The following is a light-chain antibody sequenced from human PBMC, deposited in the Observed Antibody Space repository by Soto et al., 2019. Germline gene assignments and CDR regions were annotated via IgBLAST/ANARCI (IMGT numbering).Light chain of an antibody. Sequence: IVMTQSPATLSVSPGERATLSCRASQSLRSDLAWYQQKPGQAPRLLIYAASTRATGIPARFSGSGSGTEFTLTISSLQSEDFAVYYSQQYNNWWTFGQGTKVEIK. CDR1: QSLRSD. J-gene: IGKJ1*01. CDR3: QQYNNWWT. V-gene: IGKV3-15*01. CDR2: AAS.